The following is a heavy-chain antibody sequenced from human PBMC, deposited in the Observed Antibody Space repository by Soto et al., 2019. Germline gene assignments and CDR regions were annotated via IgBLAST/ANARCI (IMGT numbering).Heavy chain of an antibody. Sequence: EVQLLESGGGLVQPGGSLRLSCAASGFTFSSYAMSWVRQAPGKGLEWVSAISGSGGSTYYADSVKGRFTISRDNSKNTLYLQMNSLRAEDTAVYYCAKASLKNISKYYYMDVWGEGTTVTVSS. CDR1: GFTFSSYA. CDR2: ISGSGGST. D-gene: IGHD3-3*02. J-gene: IGHJ6*03. V-gene: IGHV3-23*01. CDR3: AKASLKNISKYYYMDV.